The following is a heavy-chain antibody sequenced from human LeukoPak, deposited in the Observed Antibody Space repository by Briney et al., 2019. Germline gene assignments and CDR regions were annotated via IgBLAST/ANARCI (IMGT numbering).Heavy chain of an antibody. J-gene: IGHJ3*02. CDR1: GYTFNNHG. V-gene: IGHV1-46*02. Sequence: ASVKVSCKASGYTFNNHGITWVRQAPGQGLEWMGIINPSGGSTSYAQKFQGRVTMTRDMSTSTVYMELSSLRSEDTAVYYCARDSYGGSYPDAFDIWGQGTMVTVSS. CDR2: INPSGGST. D-gene: IGHD1-26*01. CDR3: ARDSYGGSYPDAFDI.